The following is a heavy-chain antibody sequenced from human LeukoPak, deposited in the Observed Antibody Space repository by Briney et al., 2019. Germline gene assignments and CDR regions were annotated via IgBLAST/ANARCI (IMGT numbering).Heavy chain of an antibody. CDR1: GYTFTGYY. CDR2: INPNSGGT. Sequence: GASVKVSCKASGYTFTGYYMHWVRQAPGQGLEWMGWINPNSGGTNYAQKFQGRVTMTRDTSISTAYMELSRLRSDDTAVYYCARGPPAAGEGFDYWGQGTLVTVSS. J-gene: IGHJ4*02. CDR3: ARGPPAAGEGFDY. V-gene: IGHV1-2*02. D-gene: IGHD2-2*01.